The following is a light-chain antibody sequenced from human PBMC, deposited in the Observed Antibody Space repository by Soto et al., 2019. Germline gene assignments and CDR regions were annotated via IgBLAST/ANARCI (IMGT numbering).Light chain of an antibody. CDR2: DVS. J-gene: IGLJ1*01. V-gene: IGLV2-14*01. CDR1: SSEVGGYSY. CDR3: ASYTTSSTYV. Sequence: QSALTQPASVSGSPGQSIAISCPGTSSEVGGYSYVSWYQQQPGKAPKLVISDVSNRPSGVSDRFSGSKSGNTASLTISGLQTEDEADYYCASYTTSSTYVFGTGTKVTVL.